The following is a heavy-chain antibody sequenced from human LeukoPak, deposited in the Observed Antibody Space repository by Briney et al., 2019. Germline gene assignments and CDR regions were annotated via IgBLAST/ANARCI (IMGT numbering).Heavy chain of an antibody. CDR2: ISSSSSYI. CDR3: ARGERGYSYGYFDY. Sequence: GGSLRLSCAASGFTFSSYSMNWVRQAPGKGLEWVSSISSSSSYIYYADSVKGRFTISRDNAKNSLYLQMNSLRAEDTAVYYCARGERGYSYGYFDYWGQGTLVTVSS. J-gene: IGHJ4*02. CDR1: GFTFSSYS. D-gene: IGHD5-18*01. V-gene: IGHV3-21*01.